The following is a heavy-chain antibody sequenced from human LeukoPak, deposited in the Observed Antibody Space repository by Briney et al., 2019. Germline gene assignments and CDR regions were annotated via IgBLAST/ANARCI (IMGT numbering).Heavy chain of an antibody. CDR3: ARDGGLQFYAMDV. Sequence: SETLSLTCAVSGGSISSGGYSWSWIRQPPGKGLEFIGYLYHSGSTYYNPSLKSRVTMSVDRSMNQFSLKLSSVTAADTAVYYCARDGGLQFYAMDVWGQGTTVTVSS. CDR1: GGSISSGGYS. V-gene: IGHV4-30-2*01. J-gene: IGHJ6*02. CDR2: LYHSGST. D-gene: IGHD4-11*01.